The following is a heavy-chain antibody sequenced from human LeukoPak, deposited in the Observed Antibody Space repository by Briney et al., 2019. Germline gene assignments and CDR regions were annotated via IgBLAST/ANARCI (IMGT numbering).Heavy chain of an antibody. CDR2: MNPNTGNT. Sequence: GASVKVSCKASGYTFTSYDINWVRQATGQGLEWMGWMNPNTGNTGYAQKFQGRVTMTRNTSISTAYMELSSLRSEDTAVYYCARVVTYYYGSGSYYHNWFDPWGQGTLVTVSS. CDR3: ARVVTYYYGSGSYYHNWFDP. V-gene: IGHV1-8*01. CDR1: GYTFTSYD. J-gene: IGHJ5*02. D-gene: IGHD3-10*01.